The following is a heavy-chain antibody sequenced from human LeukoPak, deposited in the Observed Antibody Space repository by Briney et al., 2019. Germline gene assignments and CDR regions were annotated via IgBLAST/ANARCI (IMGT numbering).Heavy chain of an antibody. Sequence: GASVKGSCKASGYTFTDYFMYWVRQAPGQGLECIGRINPDAGDTNYAQTFQGRITMTRDTSISTAYMELSSLKSDDTSVYYCARLSTATRHWLAASDIWGQGTVVTVSS. V-gene: IGHV1-2*06. CDR1: GYTFTDYF. CDR3: ARLSTATRHWLAASDI. CDR2: INPDAGDT. J-gene: IGHJ3*02. D-gene: IGHD6-19*01.